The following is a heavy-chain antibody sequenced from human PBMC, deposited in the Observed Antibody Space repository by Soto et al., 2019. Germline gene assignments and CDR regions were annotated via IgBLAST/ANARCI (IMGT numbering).Heavy chain of an antibody. CDR3: ARGIGRANYYGSGSYIY. D-gene: IGHD3-10*01. V-gene: IGHV4-39*07. CDR2: INHSGST. Sequence: SETLSLTCTVSGGSITSNAYYWGWIRQPPGKGLEWIGEINHSGSTNYNPSLKSRVTISVDTSKNQFSLKLSSVTAADTAVYYCARGIGRANYYGSGSYIYWGQGTLVTVSS. J-gene: IGHJ4*02. CDR1: GGSITSNAYY.